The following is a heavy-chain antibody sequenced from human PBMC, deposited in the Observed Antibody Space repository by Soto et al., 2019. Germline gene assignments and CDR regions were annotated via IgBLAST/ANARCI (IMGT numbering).Heavy chain of an antibody. CDR2: IKQDGSEK. Sequence: GGSLRLSCAASGFTFSSYWMSWVRQAPGKGLEWVANIKQDGSEKYYVDSVKGRFTISRDNAKNSLYLQMNSLRAEDTAVYYCARGTYGSGPYYYYYYYMDVWGKGTTVTVSS. D-gene: IGHD3-10*01. V-gene: IGHV3-7*01. CDR1: GFTFSSYW. J-gene: IGHJ6*03. CDR3: ARGTYGSGPYYYYYYYMDV.